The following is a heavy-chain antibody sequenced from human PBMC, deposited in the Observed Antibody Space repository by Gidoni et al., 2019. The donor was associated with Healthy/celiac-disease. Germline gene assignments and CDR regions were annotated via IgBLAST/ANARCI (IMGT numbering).Heavy chain of an antibody. CDR1: GGSLSSGDYY. CDR2: IYYSGST. J-gene: IGHJ2*01. CDR3: ARVKTIFGVVPGYFDL. V-gene: IGHV4-30-4*01. Sequence: QVQLQESGPGLVKPSQTLSLPCTVSGGSLSSGDYYWSWIRQPPGKGLEWIGYIYYSGSTYYNPSLKSRVTISVDTSKNQFSLKLSSVTAADTAVYYCARVKTIFGVVPGYFDLWGRGTLVTVSS. D-gene: IGHD3-3*01.